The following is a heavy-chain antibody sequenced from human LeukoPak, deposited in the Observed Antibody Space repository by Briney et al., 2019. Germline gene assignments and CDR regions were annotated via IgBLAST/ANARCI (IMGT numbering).Heavy chain of an antibody. D-gene: IGHD2-8*02. Sequence: SETLSLTCTVSGGSISSSSYYWGWIRQPPGKGLERIGSIYYSGSTYYNPSLKSRVSMSVATSSEQFSLRLRSVTAADTAIYYCARHAFVLEAGYWFDPWGQGILVTVSS. CDR3: ARHAFVLEAGYWFDP. V-gene: IGHV4-39*01. CDR2: IYYSGST. CDR1: GGSISSSSYY. J-gene: IGHJ5*02.